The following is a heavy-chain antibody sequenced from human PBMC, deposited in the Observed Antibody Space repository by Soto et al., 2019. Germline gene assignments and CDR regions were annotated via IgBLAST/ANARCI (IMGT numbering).Heavy chain of an antibody. Sequence: EVQLVESGGGLVKPGGSLRLSCAASGFTFSSYSMNWVRQAPGKGLEWVSSISSSSSYIYYADSVKGRFTISRDNAKNSLYLQMNSLRAEDTALYYCAAQLRYFGWLPSTNNWFDPWGQGTLVTVSS. CDR1: GFTFSSYS. J-gene: IGHJ5*02. CDR2: ISSSSSYI. D-gene: IGHD3-9*01. CDR3: AAQLRYFGWLPSTNNWFDP. V-gene: IGHV3-21*01.